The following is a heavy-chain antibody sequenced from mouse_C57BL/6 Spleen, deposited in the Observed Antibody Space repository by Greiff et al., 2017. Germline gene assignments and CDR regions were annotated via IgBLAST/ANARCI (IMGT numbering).Heavy chain of an antibody. V-gene: IGHV1-78*01. CDR3: AREGDYGSQNWYFDV. D-gene: IGHD1-1*01. CDR2: IYPRDGST. CDR1: GYTFTDHT. J-gene: IGHJ1*03. Sequence: QVQLQQSDAELVKPGASVKISCKVSGYTFTDHTIHWMKQRPEQGLEWIGYIYPRDGSTKYNEKFKGKATLTADKSSSTAYMQLNSLTSEDSAVYFCAREGDYGSQNWYFDVRGTGTTVTVSS.